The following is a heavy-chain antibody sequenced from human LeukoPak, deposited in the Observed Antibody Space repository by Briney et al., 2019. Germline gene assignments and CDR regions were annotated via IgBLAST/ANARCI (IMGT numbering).Heavy chain of an antibody. D-gene: IGHD2-2*01. CDR2: IYYSGST. CDR1: GGSISSYY. V-gene: IGHV4-59*01. J-gene: IGHJ2*01. CDR3: ARTRRVGDLNWYFDL. Sequence: ETLSLTCTVSGGSISSYYWSWIRQPPGKGLEWIGYIYYSGSTNYNPSLKSRVTISVDTSKNQFSLKLSSVTAADTAVYYCARTRRVGDLNWYFDLWGRGTLVTVSS.